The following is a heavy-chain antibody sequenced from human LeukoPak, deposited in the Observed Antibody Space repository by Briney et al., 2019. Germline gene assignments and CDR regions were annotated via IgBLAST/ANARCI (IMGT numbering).Heavy chain of an antibody. V-gene: IGHV3-48*02. J-gene: IGHJ4*02. Sequence: GGSLRLSCAASGFTFSTYSMNWVRQAPGKGLEWVSYISSSSDTIYYADSVNGRFTISRDNAKNSLYLQMNSLRDEDTAVYYCARDVPGVRGAIRFDYWGQGTLVTVSS. D-gene: IGHD3-10*01. CDR2: ISSSSDTI. CDR1: GFTFSTYS. CDR3: ARDVPGVRGAIRFDY.